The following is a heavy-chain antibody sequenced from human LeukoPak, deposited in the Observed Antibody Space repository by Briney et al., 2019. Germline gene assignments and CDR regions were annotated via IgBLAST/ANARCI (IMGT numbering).Heavy chain of an antibody. CDR1: GYSSTSYW. D-gene: IGHD6-19*01. CDR3: ARLRIAVAGRDDAFDI. J-gene: IGHJ3*02. Sequence: GESLKISCKGSGYSSTSYWIGWVRQMPGKGLEWMGIIYPGDSDTRYSPSFQGQVTISADKSISTAYLQWSSLKASDTTMYYCARLRIAVAGRDDAFDIWGQGTMVTVSS. CDR2: IYPGDSDT. V-gene: IGHV5-51*01.